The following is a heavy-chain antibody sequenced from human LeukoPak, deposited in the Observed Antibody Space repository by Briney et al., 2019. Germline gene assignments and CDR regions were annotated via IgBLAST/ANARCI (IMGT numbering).Heavy chain of an antibody. D-gene: IGHD3-10*01. J-gene: IGHJ4*02. CDR1: GFIFDDYA. CDR2: ISWNSGSI. V-gene: IGHV3-9*01. CDR3: ARDGYYYGSGSQNFDY. Sequence: GGSLRLSCAASGFIFDDYAMHWVRQAPGKGLEWVSRISWNSGSIDYADSVKGRFTISRDNAKNSLYLQMNSLRAEDTAVYYCARDGYYYGSGSQNFDYWGQGTLVTVSS.